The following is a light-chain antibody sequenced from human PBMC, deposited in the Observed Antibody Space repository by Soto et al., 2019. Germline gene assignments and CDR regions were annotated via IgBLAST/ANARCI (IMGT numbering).Light chain of an antibody. J-gene: IGKJ1*01. CDR2: KSS. V-gene: IGKV2-24*01. Sequence: DIVMTQTPLSSPVTLGQPASISCRSSQRLVHSDGNTYLSWLQQRPGQPPRLLIYKSSKRFSGVPDRCSGSGAGTDFTLKISRVEAEDVGVYDCMQATHFPWTFGQGTKVEIK. CDR1: QRLVHSDGNTY. CDR3: MQATHFPWT.